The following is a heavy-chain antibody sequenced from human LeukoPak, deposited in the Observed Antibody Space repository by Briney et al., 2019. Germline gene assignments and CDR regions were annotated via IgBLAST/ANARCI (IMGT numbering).Heavy chain of an antibody. J-gene: IGHJ5*02. CDR3: ARDGGTDWYDP. D-gene: IGHD3-16*01. Sequence: LPGGSLRLSCAASGFTISGYWMTWVRQAPGKGLEWVANIKQDGSEKTYVDSVKGRFTISRDNAKNSIYLQMNSLRAEDTAIYYCARDGGTDWYDPWGQGTLVSVSS. V-gene: IGHV3-7*01. CDR2: IKQDGSEK. CDR1: GFTISGYW.